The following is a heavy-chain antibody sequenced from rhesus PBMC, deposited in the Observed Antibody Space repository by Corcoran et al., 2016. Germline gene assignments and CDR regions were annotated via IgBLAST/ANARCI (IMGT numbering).Heavy chain of an antibody. CDR3: ARVSTGVIIMFPDY. V-gene: IGHV4S11*01. Sequence: QVQLQESGPGLVKPLETLSLTCAVSGGSISSNYWSWIRQPPGKGLEWIGYIYGSGSSTNYTPALKSRVTLSVDTSKNQFSLKLSSVTAADTAVYYCARVSTGVIIMFPDYWGQGVLVTVSS. CDR2: IYGSGSST. CDR1: GGSISSNY. D-gene: IGHD3-34*01. J-gene: IGHJ4*01.